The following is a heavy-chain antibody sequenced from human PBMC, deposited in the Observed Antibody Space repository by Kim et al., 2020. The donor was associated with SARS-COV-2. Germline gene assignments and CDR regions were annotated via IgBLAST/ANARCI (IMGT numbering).Heavy chain of an antibody. CDR3: ARGGLVVVAATRRGSGVIDY. J-gene: IGHJ4*02. D-gene: IGHD2-15*01. V-gene: IGHV4-34*01. Sequence: RVTISVDTSKNQFSLKLSSVTAADTAVYYCARGGLVVVAATRRGSGVIDYWGQGTLVTVSS.